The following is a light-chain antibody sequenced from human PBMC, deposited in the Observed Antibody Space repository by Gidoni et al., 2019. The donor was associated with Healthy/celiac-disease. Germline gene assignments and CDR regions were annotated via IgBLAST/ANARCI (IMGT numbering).Light chain of an antibody. J-gene: IGKJ2*01. CDR1: QSVSSY. V-gene: IGKV3-11*01. Sequence: EIVLTQSPATLSLSPGESATLSCRASQSVSSYLAWYQQKPGQAPRLLIYDAANRATGIPARFSGSGSGTDVTLTISSLEPEDFAVDYCQQRSNWPPYTFGQGTKLEIK. CDR3: QQRSNWPPYT. CDR2: DAA.